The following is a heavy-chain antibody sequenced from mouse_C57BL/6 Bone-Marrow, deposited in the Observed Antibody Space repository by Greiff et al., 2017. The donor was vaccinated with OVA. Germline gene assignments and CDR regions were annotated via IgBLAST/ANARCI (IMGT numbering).Heavy chain of an antibody. V-gene: IGHV1-69*01. CDR3: ARRGGGSPYYFDY. Sequence: QVQLKQPGAELVMPGASVKLSCKASGYTFTSYWMHWVKQRPGQGLEWIGEIDPSDSYTNYNQKFKGKSTLTVDKSSSTAYMQLSSLTSEDSAVYYCARRGGGSPYYFDYWGQGTTLTVSS. J-gene: IGHJ2*01. CDR2: IDPSDSYT. CDR1: GYTFTSYW. D-gene: IGHD1-1*02.